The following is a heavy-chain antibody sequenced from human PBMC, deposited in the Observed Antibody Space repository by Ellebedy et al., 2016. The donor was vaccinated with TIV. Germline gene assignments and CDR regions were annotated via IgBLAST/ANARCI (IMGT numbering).Heavy chain of an antibody. V-gene: IGHV3-48*03. Sequence: GESLKISCAASGFPFSGFEMNWVRQAPGKGLKWVSYISTSGTTTYYADPVKCRFTVSRDNAKNSLYLQMNSLGAEDTALYYCVRRIGYSGIAYDFWGQGTMVTVSS. J-gene: IGHJ3*01. D-gene: IGHD3-10*01. CDR3: VRRIGYSGIAYDF. CDR2: ISTSGTTT. CDR1: GFPFSGFE.